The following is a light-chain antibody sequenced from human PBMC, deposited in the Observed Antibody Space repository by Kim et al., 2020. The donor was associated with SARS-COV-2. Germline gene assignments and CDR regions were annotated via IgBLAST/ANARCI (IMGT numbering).Light chain of an antibody. V-gene: IGKV1-27*01. J-gene: IGKJ1*01. CDR2: AAS. CDR1: QAISNY. Sequence: DIQMTQSPSSLSASVGDKINITCRASQAISNYLAWYQQRPGTVPKLLIYAASTLQSGVPSRFSGSGSGTEFALTINSLQPEDVATYYCQNYDSVVWTFGQGTKVDIK. CDR3: QNYDSVVWT.